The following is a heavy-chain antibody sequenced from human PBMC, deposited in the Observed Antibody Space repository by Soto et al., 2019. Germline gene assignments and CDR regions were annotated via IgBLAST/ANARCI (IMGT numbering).Heavy chain of an antibody. Sequence: GASVKVSCKASGYTFTSYGISWVRQAPGQGLEWMGWISAYNGNTNYAQKLQGRVTMTTDTSTSTAYMELRSLRSDDTAVYYCARPTYYYDSSGYAPFDYWGQGTLVTVSS. V-gene: IGHV1-18*01. CDR2: ISAYNGNT. D-gene: IGHD3-22*01. CDR3: ARPTYYYDSSGYAPFDY. CDR1: GYTFTSYG. J-gene: IGHJ4*02.